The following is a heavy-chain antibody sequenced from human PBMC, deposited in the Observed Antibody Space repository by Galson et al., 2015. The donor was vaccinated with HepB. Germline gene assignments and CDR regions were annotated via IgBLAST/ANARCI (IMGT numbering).Heavy chain of an antibody. Sequence: SLRLSCAASGFAFISHSMNWVRQAPGKGLEWVSYISSGGTRYYADSVKGRFTISRDNGKESMYLHMNSLRAEDTAVYFCARNPASYDYYNMDVWGQGTTVTVSS. CDR1: GFAFISHS. J-gene: IGHJ6*02. CDR3: ARNPASYDYYNMDV. V-gene: IGHV3-48*01. CDR2: ISSGGTR. D-gene: IGHD6-25*01.